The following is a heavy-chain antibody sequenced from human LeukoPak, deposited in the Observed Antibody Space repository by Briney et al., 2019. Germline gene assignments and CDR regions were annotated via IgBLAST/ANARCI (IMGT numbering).Heavy chain of an antibody. Sequence: GGSLRLSCAASGFTFSSYGMHWVRQAPGKGLEGVAVISYDGSNKYYADSVKGRFTISRDNSKNTLYLQMSSLRAEDTAAYYCAKDRTVVTYYFDYWGQGTLVTVSS. D-gene: IGHD4-23*01. J-gene: IGHJ4*02. CDR3: AKDRTVVTYYFDY. CDR2: ISYDGSNK. V-gene: IGHV3-30*18. CDR1: GFTFSSYG.